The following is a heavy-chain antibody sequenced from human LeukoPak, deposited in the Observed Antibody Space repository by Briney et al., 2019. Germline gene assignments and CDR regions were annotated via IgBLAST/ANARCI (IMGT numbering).Heavy chain of an antibody. CDR2: INHSGST. J-gene: IGHJ1*01. CDR1: GGSFSGYY. CDR3: ARGPNVSDFWSGYSYFQH. V-gene: IGHV4-34*01. D-gene: IGHD3-3*01. Sequence: SETLSLTCAVYGGSFSGYYWSWIRQPPGKVLEWIGEINHSGSTNYNPSLKSRVTISVDTSKNQFSLKLSSVTAADTAVYYCARGPNVSDFWSGYSYFQHWGQGTLVTVSS.